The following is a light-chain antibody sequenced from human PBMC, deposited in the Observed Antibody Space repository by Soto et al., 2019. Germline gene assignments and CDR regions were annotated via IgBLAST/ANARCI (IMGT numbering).Light chain of an antibody. V-gene: IGKV1-5*03. Sequence: DIQMTQSPSTLSASVGDRVTITCRASQSISSWLAWYQQKPGKAPKLLIYKASSLESGVPSRFSGSGSGTEFTLPISSRQPDDFATYYGQQDNSYSVTFGQGTKVEIK. J-gene: IGKJ1*01. CDR3: QQDNSYSVT. CDR2: KAS. CDR1: QSISSW.